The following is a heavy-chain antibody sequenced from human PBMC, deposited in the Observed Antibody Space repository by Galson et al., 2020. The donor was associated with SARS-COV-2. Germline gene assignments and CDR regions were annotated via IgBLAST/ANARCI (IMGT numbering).Heavy chain of an antibody. J-gene: IGHJ4*02. CDR2: LYYDDGEK. Sequence: GESLKISCAASGYTFNNYAIHWVRQAPGKGLEWVGVLYYDDGEKIYAHSVKGRFTMSRDKSKNTPYLQMNSLRSEDTAVDYCAKGRAVALDWWGRGSFVTVCS. CDR3: AKGRAVALDW. CDR1: GYTFNNYA. D-gene: IGHD2-15*01. V-gene: IGHV3-30*04.